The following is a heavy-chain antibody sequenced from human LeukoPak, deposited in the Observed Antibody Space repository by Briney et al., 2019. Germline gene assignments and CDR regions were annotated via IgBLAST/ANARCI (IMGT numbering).Heavy chain of an antibody. J-gene: IGHJ6*03. CDR2: INHSGST. V-gene: IGHV4-34*01. Sequence: SETLSLTCAVYGGSFSGYYWSWIRQPPGKGLEWIGEINHSGSTNYNPSLKSRVTISVDTSKNQFSLKLSSVTAADTAVYYCARVGRTYYDFWSGYRGYMDVWGKGTTVTVSS. CDR1: GGSFSGYY. CDR3: ARVGRTYYDFWSGYRGYMDV. D-gene: IGHD3-3*01.